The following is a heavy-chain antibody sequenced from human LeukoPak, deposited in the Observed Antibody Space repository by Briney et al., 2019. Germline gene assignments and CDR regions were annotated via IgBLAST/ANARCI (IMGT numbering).Heavy chain of an antibody. CDR1: GFTFSSFG. CDR3: ARFFWSGYLFDY. D-gene: IGHD3-3*01. CDR2: ISSSGSTI. J-gene: IGHJ4*02. Sequence: GGSLRLSCAVSGFTFSSFGMNWVRQAPGKGLEWLSYISSSGSTIYYADSVKGRFTISRDNAKNSLYLQMNSLRAEDTAVYYCARFFWSGYLFDYWGQGTLVTVSS. V-gene: IGHV3-48*01.